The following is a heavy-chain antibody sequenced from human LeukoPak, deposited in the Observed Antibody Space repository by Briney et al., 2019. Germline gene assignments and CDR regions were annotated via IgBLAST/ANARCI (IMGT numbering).Heavy chain of an antibody. CDR1: GFTFSSYA. CDR3: ARDLGPYGDYGDYFDY. D-gene: IGHD4-17*01. Sequence: PGRSLGLSCAASGFTFSSYAMHWVRQAPGKGLEWVAVISYDGSNKYYADSVKGRFTISRDNSKNTLYLQMNSLRAEDTAVYYCARDLGPYGDYGDYFDYWGQGTLVTVSS. CDR2: ISYDGSNK. V-gene: IGHV3-30*04. J-gene: IGHJ4*02.